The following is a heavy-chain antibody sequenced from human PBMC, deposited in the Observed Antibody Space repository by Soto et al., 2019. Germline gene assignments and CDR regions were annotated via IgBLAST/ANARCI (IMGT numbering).Heavy chain of an antibody. V-gene: IGHV3-9*01. CDR2: ISWNSGSI. CDR3: ARVPNGYYGDYGPCFDY. J-gene: IGHJ4*02. D-gene: IGHD4-17*01. CDR1: GFTFDDYA. Sequence: EVQLVESGGGLVQPGRSLRLSCAASGFTFDDYAMHWVRQAPGKGLEWVSGISWNSGSIGYADSVKGRFTISRDNAKNSLYLQMNSPRAEDTALYYCARVPNGYYGDYGPCFDYWGQGTLVTVSS.